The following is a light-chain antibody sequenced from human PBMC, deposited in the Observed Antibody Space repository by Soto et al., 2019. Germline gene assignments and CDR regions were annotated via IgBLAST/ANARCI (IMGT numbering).Light chain of an antibody. CDR1: QSVSSY. J-gene: IGKJ4*01. CDR3: QQRSNWPLT. V-gene: IGKV3-11*01. Sequence: EIFLTQSPSTLSLSPWERATLSCRASQSVSSYLAWYQQKPGQAPRLLIYDASNRATGIPARFSGSGSGTDFTLTISSLEPEDFAVYYCQQRSNWPLTFGGGTKVAI. CDR2: DAS.